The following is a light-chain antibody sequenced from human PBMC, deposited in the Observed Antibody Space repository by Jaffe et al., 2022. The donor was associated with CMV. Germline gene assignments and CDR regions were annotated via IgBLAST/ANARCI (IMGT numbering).Light chain of an antibody. J-gene: IGKJ2*01. CDR1: QGISGW. V-gene: IGKV1-12*01. CDR3: QQANSPYT. Sequence: DIQMTQSPSSVSASVGDRVTITCRASQGISGWLAWYQQKPGKAPKLLIYAASRLQSGVPSRFSGSGSGTDFTLTISSLQPEDFATYYCQQANSPYTFGQGTKLEI. CDR2: AAS.